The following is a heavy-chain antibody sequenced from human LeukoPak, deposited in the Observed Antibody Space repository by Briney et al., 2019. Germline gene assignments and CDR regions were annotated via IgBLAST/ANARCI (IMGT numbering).Heavy chain of an antibody. Sequence: ASVKVSCKASGYTFTGYYMHWVRQAPGQGLEWLGIINPSGGSTNYAQKFQGRVTMTRDMSTTTIYMELSSLRSEDTAVYYCARERRPGDGYNPPDIWGQGTMVTVSS. CDR1: GYTFTGYY. CDR3: ARERRPGDGYNPPDI. J-gene: IGHJ3*02. V-gene: IGHV1-46*01. D-gene: IGHD5-24*01. CDR2: INPSGGST.